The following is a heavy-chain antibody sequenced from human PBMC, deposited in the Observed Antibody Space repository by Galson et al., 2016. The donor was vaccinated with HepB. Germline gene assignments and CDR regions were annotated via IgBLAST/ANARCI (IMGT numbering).Heavy chain of an antibody. V-gene: IGHV3-74*01. Sequence: PGKGLVWVSRINIDGSFTNYGDAVKGRFTTSRDNAKNTLYLQMNSLTAEDTALYFCARDWGGCSGGRCYSDYLDYWGQGTLVTVSS. D-gene: IGHD2-15*01. J-gene: IGHJ4*02. CDR3: ARDWGGCSGGRCYSDYLDY. CDR2: INIDGSFT.